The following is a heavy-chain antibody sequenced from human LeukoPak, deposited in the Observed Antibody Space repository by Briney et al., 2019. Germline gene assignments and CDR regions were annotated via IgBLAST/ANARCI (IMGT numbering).Heavy chain of an antibody. CDR1: GFTFSRSA. D-gene: IGHD2-8*01. V-gene: IGHV3-23*01. CDR2: ISVSGGST. J-gene: IGHJ4*02. Sequence: GGSLRLSCAASGFTFSRSAMTWVRQAPGKGLEWVSAISVSGGSTYYADSVKGRFTISRDNSKNTLYLQMNSLRAEDTAVYYCAKDPDCTSGICYTFFDYWGQGTLVTVSS. CDR3: AKDPDCTSGICYTFFDY.